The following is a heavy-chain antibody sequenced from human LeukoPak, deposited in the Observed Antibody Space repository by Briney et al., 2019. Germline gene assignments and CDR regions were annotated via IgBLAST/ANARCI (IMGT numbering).Heavy chain of an antibody. D-gene: IGHD3-22*01. CDR3: ARGIGDYCDSSGTPRRAFDP. CDR1: GGSISSGSYY. CDR2: IYTSGST. J-gene: IGHJ5*02. V-gene: IGHV4-61*02. Sequence: SQTLSLTCTVSGGSISSGSYYWSWIRQPAGKGLEWIGRIYTSGSTNYNPSLKSRVTISVDTSKNQFSLKLSSVTAADTAVYYCARGIGDYCDSSGTPRRAFDPWGQGTLVTVSS.